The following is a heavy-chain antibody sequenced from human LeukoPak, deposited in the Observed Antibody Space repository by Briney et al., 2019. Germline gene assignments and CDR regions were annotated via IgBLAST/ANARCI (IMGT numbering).Heavy chain of an antibody. D-gene: IGHD3-10*01. CDR3: ASWAMGNPMVRGAGAFDI. CDR1: GFTFSSYS. CDR2: ISSSGSTI. V-gene: IGHV3-48*04. Sequence: PGGSLRLSCAASGFTFSSYSMNWIRQAPGKGLEWVSYISSSGSTIYYADSVKGRFTISRDNAKNSLYLQMNSLRAEDTAVYYCASWAMGNPMVRGAGAFDIWGQGTMVTVSS. J-gene: IGHJ3*02.